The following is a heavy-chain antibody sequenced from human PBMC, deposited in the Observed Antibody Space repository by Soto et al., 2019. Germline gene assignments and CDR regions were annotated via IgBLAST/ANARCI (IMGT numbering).Heavy chain of an antibody. CDR2: INAGNGNT. CDR3: ARAAAGTPFFYYYYYMDV. V-gene: IGHV1-3*01. CDR1: GYTFTSYA. Sequence: ASVKVSCKASGYTFTSYAMHWVRQAPGQRLEWMGWINAGNGNTKYSQKFQGRVTITRDTSASTAYMELSSLRSEDTAVYYCARAAAGTPFFYYYYYMDVWGKGTTVTVSS. J-gene: IGHJ6*03. D-gene: IGHD6-13*01.